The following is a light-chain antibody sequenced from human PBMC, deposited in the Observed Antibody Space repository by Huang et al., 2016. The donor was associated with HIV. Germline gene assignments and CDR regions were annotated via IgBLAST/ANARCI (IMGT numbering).Light chain of an antibody. Sequence: DIQMTQSPSSLSASVGDRVTISCRASQGISSYLNWYQHNPGEAPRLLIYGASTLQTVVPSRFSGSGSGTYFTLTISSLRPEDFATYYCQQSHTIPWTFGQGTRV. CDR1: QGISSY. CDR3: QQSHTIPWT. CDR2: GAS. J-gene: IGKJ1*01. V-gene: IGKV1-39*01.